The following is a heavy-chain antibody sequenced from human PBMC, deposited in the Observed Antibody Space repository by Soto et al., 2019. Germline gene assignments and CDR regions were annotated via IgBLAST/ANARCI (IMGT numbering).Heavy chain of an antibody. V-gene: IGHV3-15*01. J-gene: IGHJ4*02. CDR2: IKSKSDGGTT. CDR1: GFSFSSAW. Sequence: PGGSLRLSCAASGFSFSSAWMGWVRQTPEKGLEWVGRIKSKSDGGTTDYAAPVKGRFTISRDDSKNTLYLQMNSLKTEDTAVYYCTTDSGYDSSGYRFDYWGQGTLVTVSS. CDR3: TTDSGYDSSGYRFDY. D-gene: IGHD3-22*01.